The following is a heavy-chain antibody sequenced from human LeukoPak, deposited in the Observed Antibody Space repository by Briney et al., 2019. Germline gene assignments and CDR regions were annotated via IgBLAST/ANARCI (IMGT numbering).Heavy chain of an antibody. CDR2: INPSGGGI. J-gene: IGHJ4*01. Sequence: ASVKVSCKATGYTFTSYYLHWVRQAPGQGLEWMGIINPSGGGISYAQKLQGRVTMTSDTSTSTVYMELSSLRSEDTAVYFCARVSTQDPIYYGAGRYDYWGQGTLVTVSS. V-gene: IGHV1-46*04. CDR3: ARVSTQDPIYYGAGRYDY. CDR1: GYTFTSYY. D-gene: IGHD3-10*01.